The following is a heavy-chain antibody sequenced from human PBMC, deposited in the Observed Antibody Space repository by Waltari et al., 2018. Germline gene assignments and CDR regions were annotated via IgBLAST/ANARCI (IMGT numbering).Heavy chain of an antibody. V-gene: IGHV3-30*01. CDR1: GFTFSSYA. CDR2: ISYDGSNK. Sequence: QVQLVESGGGVVQPGRSLRLSCAASGFTFSSYAMHWVRQAPGKGLEWVAAISYDGSNKYYADSVKGRFTISRDKSKNTLYLQMNSLRAEDTAVYYCARSRPGSWLCAVWGQGTTVTVSS. D-gene: IGHD6-13*01. CDR3: ARSRPGSWLCAV. J-gene: IGHJ6*02.